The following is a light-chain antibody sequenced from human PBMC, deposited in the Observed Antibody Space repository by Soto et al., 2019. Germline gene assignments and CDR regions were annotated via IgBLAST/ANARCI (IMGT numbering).Light chain of an antibody. CDR1: QSVSSW. CDR3: QQYGASSPCT. CDR2: RAS. Sequence: EIQMTQSPSTLSVSVGDRVTISCRASQSVSSWLAWYQQKPGQAPKLLIYRASTRATGIPSRFSGSGSGTEITLIISSLQSDDFASYYCQQYGASSPCTFGGGTKVEIK. J-gene: IGKJ4*02. V-gene: IGKV1-5*03.